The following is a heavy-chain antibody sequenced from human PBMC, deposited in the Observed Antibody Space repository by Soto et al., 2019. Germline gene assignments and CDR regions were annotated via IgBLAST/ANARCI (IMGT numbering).Heavy chain of an antibody. D-gene: IGHD2-15*01. CDR3: ARDIVCSGGSCYYYYGMDV. CDR1: GYTFTSYG. V-gene: IGHV1-18*01. J-gene: IGHJ6*02. CDR2: ISAYNGNT. Sequence: ASVKVSCKASGYTFTSYGISWVRQAPGQGLEGMGWISAYNGNTNYAQKLQGRVTMTTDTSTSTAYMELRSLRSDDTAVYYCARDIVCSGGSCYYYYGMDVWGQGTTVTVSS.